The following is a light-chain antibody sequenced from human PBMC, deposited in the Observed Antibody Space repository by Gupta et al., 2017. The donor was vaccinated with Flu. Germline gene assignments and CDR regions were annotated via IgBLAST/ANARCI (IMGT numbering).Light chain of an antibody. Sequence: DTQMTQSPSFVSASIGDKVTITCRASQDIQSWLAWYQQKPGKAPKMLIYKASTLQSGVPSRFSGSRSGTEFTLTINNLQADDFATYYCQQYNYYWTFGQGTRV. V-gene: IGKV1-5*03. CDR2: KAS. CDR1: QDIQSW. CDR3: QQYNYYWT. J-gene: IGKJ1*01.